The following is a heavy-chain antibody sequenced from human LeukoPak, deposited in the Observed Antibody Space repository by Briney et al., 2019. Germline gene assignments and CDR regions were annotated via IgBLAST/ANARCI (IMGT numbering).Heavy chain of an antibody. J-gene: IGHJ4*02. Sequence: GGSLRLSCAASGSTFNSYAMSWVRQAPGKGLEWVSAISGSGGSTYYADSVKGRFTISRDNSKNTLYLQMNSLRAEDTAVYYCAKDHCSGGSCYSYWGQGTLVTVSS. CDR2: ISGSGGST. CDR1: GSTFNSYA. CDR3: AKDHCSGGSCYSY. V-gene: IGHV3-23*01. D-gene: IGHD2-15*01.